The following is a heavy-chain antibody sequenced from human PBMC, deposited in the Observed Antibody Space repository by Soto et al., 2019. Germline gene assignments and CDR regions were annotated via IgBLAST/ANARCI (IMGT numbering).Heavy chain of an antibody. CDR1: GVTFSSET. CDR3: ATELGENPASPFDA. J-gene: IGHJ4*02. CDR2: IIPLFGTA. Sequence: QVQLVQSGADVKKPGSSVKVSCQTSGVTFSSETLGWVRQAPGQGLEWVGGIIPLFGTASYAQKFEGRVTITADESTSTVYMELSSLRSDDTAVYFCATELGENPASPFDAWGKGTLVTFS. D-gene: IGHD3-10*01. V-gene: IGHV1-69*01.